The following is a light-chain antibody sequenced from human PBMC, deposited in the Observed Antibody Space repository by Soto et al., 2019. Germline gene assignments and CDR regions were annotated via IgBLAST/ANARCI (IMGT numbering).Light chain of an antibody. CDR3: QQSYSTPIT. V-gene: IGKV1-39*01. CDR1: QSISSW. Sequence: GDRVTITCRASQSISSWLAWYXQKXGKXXKXXXYAASSLQSGVPSRFSGSGYGTDFTLTISSLQPEDFATYYCQQSYSTPITLGQGKRLEIK. J-gene: IGKJ5*01. CDR2: AAS.